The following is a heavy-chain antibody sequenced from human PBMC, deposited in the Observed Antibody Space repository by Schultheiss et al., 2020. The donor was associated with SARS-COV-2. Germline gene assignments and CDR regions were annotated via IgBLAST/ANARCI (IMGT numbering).Heavy chain of an antibody. Sequence: GESLKISCAASGFTFSSYAMHWVRQAPGKGLEWVAVISYDGSNKYYADSVKGRFTISRDNSKNTLYLQMNSLRAEDTAVYYCARESVTTDYYYYYYGMDVWGQGTTVTVSS. V-gene: IGHV3-30-3*01. J-gene: IGHJ6*02. CDR1: GFTFSSYA. CDR3: ARESVTTDYYYYYYGMDV. CDR2: ISYDGSNK. D-gene: IGHD4-17*01.